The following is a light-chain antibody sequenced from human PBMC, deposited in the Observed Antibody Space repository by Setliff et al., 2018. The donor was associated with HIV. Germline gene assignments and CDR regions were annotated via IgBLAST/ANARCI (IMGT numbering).Light chain of an antibody. CDR3: SSYTGRSTLV. V-gene: IGLV2-14*03. J-gene: IGLJ1*01. CDR1: SSDVGNYNY. CDR2: DVS. Sequence: ALTQPASVSGSPGQSITISCTGISSDVGNYNYVSWYQEHPGKAPKLIIYDVSKRPSGVSNRFSGSKSGNTASLTISGLQAEDEADYHCSSYTGRSTLVFGTGTKVTVL.